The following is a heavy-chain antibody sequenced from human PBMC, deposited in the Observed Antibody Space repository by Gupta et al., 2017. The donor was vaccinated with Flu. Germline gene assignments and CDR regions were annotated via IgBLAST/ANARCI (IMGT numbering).Heavy chain of an antibody. V-gene: IGHV1-69*06. J-gene: IGHJ4*02. Sequence: QVQLVQSGAEVKKPGSSVKVSCKASGGTFNSYSISWVRQAPGQGLEWVGGTVPVFGKVNYAQKFQGRVTITADTSTSTAYLELSDLTSDDTAVYFCATPAYQFGFSIYYWGQGTLGHRLL. CDR3: ATPAYQFGFSIYY. D-gene: IGHD3-3*02. CDR2: TVPVFGKV. CDR1: GGTFNSYS.